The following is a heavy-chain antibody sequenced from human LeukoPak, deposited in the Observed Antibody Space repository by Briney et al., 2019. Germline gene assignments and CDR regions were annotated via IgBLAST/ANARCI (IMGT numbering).Heavy chain of an antibody. V-gene: IGHV3-30*02. J-gene: IGHJ5*02. Sequence: GGSLRLSCAASGFTFSSYGMHWVRQAPGKGLEWVAFIRYDGSNKYYADSVKGRFTTSRDNSKNTLYLQMNSLRAEDTAVYYCAKDFLRYYGDYRWFDPWGQGTLVTVSS. CDR2: IRYDGSNK. CDR3: AKDFLRYYGDYRWFDP. CDR1: GFTFSSYG. D-gene: IGHD4-17*01.